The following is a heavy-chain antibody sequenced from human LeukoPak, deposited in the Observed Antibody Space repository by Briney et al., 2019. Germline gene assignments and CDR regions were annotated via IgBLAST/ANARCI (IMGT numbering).Heavy chain of an antibody. V-gene: IGHV3-48*04. CDR3: ARESLGYCSGSSCYYYYMDF. CDR1: GFSFSSYS. CDR2: IRDSGSTI. Sequence: GGSLRLSCTASGFSFSSYSMNWVRQAPGKGLEWLSYIRDSGSTIYYADSVKGRFTNSRDNAENSLYLQMNNLRAEDTAVYYCARESLGYCSGSSCYYYYMDFWGKGTTVTVSS. D-gene: IGHD2-15*01. J-gene: IGHJ6*03.